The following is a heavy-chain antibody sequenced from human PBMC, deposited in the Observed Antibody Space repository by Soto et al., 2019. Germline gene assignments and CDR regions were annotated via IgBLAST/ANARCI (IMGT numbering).Heavy chain of an antibody. J-gene: IGHJ3*02. D-gene: IGHD6-6*01. Sequence: QVQLVESGGGVVQPGRSLRLSCAASGFTFSSYAMHWVRQAPGKGLEWVAVISYDGSNKYYADSVKGRFTISRDNSKNTLALQVNSLRAEDTAVYYCAREWEQLVGHDAFDIWGQGTMVTVSS. CDR3: AREWEQLVGHDAFDI. CDR1: GFTFSSYA. V-gene: IGHV3-30-3*01. CDR2: ISYDGSNK.